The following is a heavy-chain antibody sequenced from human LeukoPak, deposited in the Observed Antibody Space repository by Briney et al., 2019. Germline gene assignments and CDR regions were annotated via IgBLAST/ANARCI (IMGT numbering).Heavy chain of an antibody. J-gene: IGHJ4*02. Sequence: PGGSLRLSCAASGFTFNNYIMNWVRQAPGKGLEWVSSISSSSDYIYYADSVKGRFTISRDNAKNSLYLQMNSLRAEDTAVYYCARADWDTAMIDYWGQGTLVTVSS. CDR1: GFTFNNYI. CDR3: ARADWDTAMIDY. CDR2: ISSSSDYI. D-gene: IGHD5-18*01. V-gene: IGHV3-21*01.